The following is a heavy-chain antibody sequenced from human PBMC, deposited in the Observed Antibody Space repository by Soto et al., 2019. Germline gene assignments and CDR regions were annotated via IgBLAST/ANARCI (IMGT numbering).Heavy chain of an antibody. Sequence: SDTLSLTCTVSGVSISSGDYYWILIRQPPGKGLEWIGYIYYSGSTYYNPSLKSRVTISVDTSKNQFSLKLSSVTAADTAVYYCASFDSSGYYFFPWIPNWGQGTLFTVSS. CDR3: ASFDSSGYYFFPWIPN. CDR2: IYYSGST. CDR1: GVSISSGDYY. J-gene: IGHJ4*02. D-gene: IGHD3-22*01. V-gene: IGHV4-30-4*02.